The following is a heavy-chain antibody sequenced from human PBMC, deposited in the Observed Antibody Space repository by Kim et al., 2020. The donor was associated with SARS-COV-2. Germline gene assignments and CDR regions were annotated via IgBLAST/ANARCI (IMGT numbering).Heavy chain of an antibody. V-gene: IGHV1-69*04. CDR2: IIPILGIA. J-gene: IGHJ4*02. Sequence: SVKVSCKASGGTFSSYAISWVRQAPGQGLEWMGRIIPILGIANYAQKFQGRVTITADKSTSTAYMELSSLRSEDTAVYYCAGDIGFWSGYYLVYWGQGTLVTVSS. CDR3: AGDIGFWSGYYLVY. D-gene: IGHD3-3*01. CDR1: GGTFSSYA.